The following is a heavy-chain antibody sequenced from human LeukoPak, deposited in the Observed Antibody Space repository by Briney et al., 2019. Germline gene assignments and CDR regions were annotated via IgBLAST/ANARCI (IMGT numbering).Heavy chain of an antibody. V-gene: IGHV4-59*12. CDR1: GGSISSYY. CDR3: ARDHGEGATIDY. D-gene: IGHD1-26*01. Sequence: ASETLSLTCTVSGGSISSYYWSWIRQPPGKGLEWIGYIYYSGSTNYNPSLKSRVTISVDTSKNQFSLKLSSVTAADTAVYYCARDHGEGATIDYWGQGTLVTVSS. CDR2: IYYSGST. J-gene: IGHJ4*02.